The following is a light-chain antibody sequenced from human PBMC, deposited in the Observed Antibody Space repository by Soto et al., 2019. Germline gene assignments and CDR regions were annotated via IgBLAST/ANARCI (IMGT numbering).Light chain of an antibody. J-gene: IGKJ5*01. V-gene: IGKV3-11*01. CDR1: QSFRGL. CDR2: DAY. Sequence: EVVLTQSPVALSLSPVGIATLSCRASQSFRGLLAWYQQKPGQAPRLLIYDAYNRATGIPPRFSGSGSGTDFTLTISSLEPEDSAVYYCQQRHMWPITFGQGTRLEIK. CDR3: QQRHMWPIT.